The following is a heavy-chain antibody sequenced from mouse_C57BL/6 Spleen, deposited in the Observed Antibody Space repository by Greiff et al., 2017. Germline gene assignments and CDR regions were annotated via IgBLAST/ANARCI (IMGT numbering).Heavy chain of an antibody. J-gene: IGHJ2*01. V-gene: IGHV5-9-1*02. D-gene: IGHD1-1*01. Sequence: EVQLVESGEGLVKPGGSLKLSCAASGFTFSSYAMSWVRQTPEKRLEWVAYISSGGDYIYYADTVKGRFTISRDNARNTLYLQMSSLKSEDTAMYYCTRDYYYGSSYRAFDYWGQGTTLTVSS. CDR1: GFTFSSYA. CDR2: ISSGGDYI. CDR3: TRDYYYGSSYRAFDY.